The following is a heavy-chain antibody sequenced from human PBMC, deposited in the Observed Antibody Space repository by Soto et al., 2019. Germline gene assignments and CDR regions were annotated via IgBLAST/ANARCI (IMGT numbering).Heavy chain of an antibody. CDR2: IFYSGST. D-gene: IGHD5-18*01. CDR3: AKDSGYNYGYFRWFDP. Sequence: LSLTCTVSGGSISNYYWSWIRQPPGRGLEWIGHIFYSGSTNYNPALKSRVTISVDTSKSQFSLKLSSVTAADTAVYYCAKDSGYNYGYFRWFDPWGQGPLVTVSS. J-gene: IGHJ5*02. CDR1: GGSISNYY. V-gene: IGHV4-59*01.